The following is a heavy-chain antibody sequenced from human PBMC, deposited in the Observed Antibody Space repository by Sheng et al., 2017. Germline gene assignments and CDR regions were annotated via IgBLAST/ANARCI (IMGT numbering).Heavy chain of an antibody. CDR2: IYTSGST. V-gene: IGHV4-61*02. CDR1: GGSISSGSYY. J-gene: IGHJ6*03. CDR3: ARDQQFRRELVYYYYMDV. Sequence: QVQLQESGPGLVKPSQTLSLTCTVSGGSISSGSYYWSWIRQPAGKGLEWIGRIYTSGSTNYNPSLKSRVTISVDTSKNQFSLKLSSVTAADTAVYYCARDQQFRRELVYYYYMDVWGQGTTVTVSS. D-gene: IGHD3-10*01.